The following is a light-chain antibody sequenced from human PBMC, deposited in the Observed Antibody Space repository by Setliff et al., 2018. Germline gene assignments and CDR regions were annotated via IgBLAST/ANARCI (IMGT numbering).Light chain of an antibody. CDR3: SSYTSSGTDV. V-gene: IGLV2-14*01. CDR2: EVS. J-gene: IGLJ1*01. Sequence: LTQPASVSGSPGQSITISCTGTSSDIGGYNYVSWYQQHPGKAPKFMIYEVSNRPSGVSNRFSGSKSGNTASLTISGLRAEDEADYYCSSYTSSGTDVFGSGTKVTVL. CDR1: SSDIGGYNY.